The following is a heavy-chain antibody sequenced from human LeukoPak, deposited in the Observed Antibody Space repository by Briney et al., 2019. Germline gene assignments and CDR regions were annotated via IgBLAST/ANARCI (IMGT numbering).Heavy chain of an antibody. CDR3: AKDDAWLQYGN. J-gene: IGHJ4*02. V-gene: IGHV3-21*04. D-gene: IGHD5-24*01. CDR1: GFTFSTYS. Sequence: PGGSLRLSCAASGFTFSTYSMHWVRQAPGKGLEWVSSINNSSSYIYYADSVKGRFTISRDNSKGTVYLQMNSLRPEDTAVYYCAKDDAWLQYGNWGRGTLVTVSS. CDR2: INNSSSYI.